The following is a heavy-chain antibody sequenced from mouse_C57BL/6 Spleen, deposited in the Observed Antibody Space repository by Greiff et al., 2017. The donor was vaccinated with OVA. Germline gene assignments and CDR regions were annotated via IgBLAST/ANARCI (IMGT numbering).Heavy chain of an antibody. J-gene: IGHJ2*01. CDR3: ASLRYGYRDY. CDR1: GYTFTSYW. Sequence: QVQLKQPGAELVRPGSSVKLSCKASGYTFTSYWMHWVKQRPIQGLEWIGNIDPSDSETHYNQKFKDKATLTVDKSSSTAYMQLSSLTSEDSAVYYCASLRYGYRDYWGQGTTLTVSS. V-gene: IGHV1-52*01. D-gene: IGHD2-12*01. CDR2: IDPSDSET.